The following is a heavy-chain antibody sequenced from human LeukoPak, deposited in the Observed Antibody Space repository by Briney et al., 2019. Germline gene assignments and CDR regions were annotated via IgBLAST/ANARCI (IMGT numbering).Heavy chain of an antibody. V-gene: IGHV3-49*04. CDR3: TRVSGSYDYFDY. D-gene: IGHD1-26*01. J-gene: IGHJ4*02. CDR2: IRSKAYGGTT. CDR1: GFTFGDYA. Sequence: GGSLRLSCTASGFTFGDYAMSWVRQAPGKGLEWVGFIRSKAYGGTTEYAASVKGRFTISRDDSKSIAYLQMNSLKIEDTAVYYCTRVSGSYDYFDYWGQGTLVTVSS.